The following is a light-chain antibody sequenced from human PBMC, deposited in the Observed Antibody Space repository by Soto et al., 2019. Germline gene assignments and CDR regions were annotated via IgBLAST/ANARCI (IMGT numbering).Light chain of an antibody. J-gene: IGLJ3*02. CDR2: VNSDGSQ. CDR3: QTWGTGILV. CDR1: SGHSSYA. V-gene: IGLV4-69*01. Sequence: QLVLTQSPSASASLGASVKLTCTLSSGHSSYAIAWHQQQPEKGPRYLMKVNSDGSQSKGDGIPDRFSGSSSGAERYLTISSLQSEDEADYHCQTWGTGILVFGGGTQLTVL.